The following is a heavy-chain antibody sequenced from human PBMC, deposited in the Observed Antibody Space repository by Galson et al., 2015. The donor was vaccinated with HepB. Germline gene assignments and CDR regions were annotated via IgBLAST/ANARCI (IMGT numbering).Heavy chain of an antibody. CDR3: AAGVITVGHNFDAFDI. D-gene: IGHD3-10*01. Sequence: SVKVSCKASGFTFISSAIQWVRQARGQRPEWIGWIVVGNGNRNYAQKFHERVTITTDMSTTTAYMELSSLRAEDTAVYYCAAGVITVGHNFDAFDIWGQGTMVTVSS. CDR2: IVVGNGNR. CDR1: GFTFISSA. V-gene: IGHV1-58*02. J-gene: IGHJ3*02.